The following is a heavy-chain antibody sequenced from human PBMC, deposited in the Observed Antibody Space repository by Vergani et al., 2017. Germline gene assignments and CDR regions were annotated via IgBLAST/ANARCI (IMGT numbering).Heavy chain of an antibody. CDR1: GGSISSYY. D-gene: IGHD4-11*01. CDR2: IYYSGST. J-gene: IGHJ5*02. CDR3: ARGRNAATHWFDP. Sequence: QVQLQESGPGLVKPSETLSLTCTVSGGSISSYYWSWIRQPAGKGLEWIGYIYYSGSTNYNPSLKSRVTISVDTSKNQFSLKLSSVTAADTAVYYCARGRNAATHWFDPWGQGTLVTVSS. V-gene: IGHV4-59*01.